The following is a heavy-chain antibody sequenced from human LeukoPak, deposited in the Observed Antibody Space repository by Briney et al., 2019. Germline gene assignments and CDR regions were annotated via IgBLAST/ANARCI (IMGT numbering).Heavy chain of an antibody. CDR1: GFTFSSYS. Sequence: GGSLRLSCAASGFTFSSYSMNWVRQAPGKGLEWVSSISSSSSYIYYADSVKGRFTISRDNSKNTLYLQMDSLRAEDTAVYYCAKGTYYYDSSDAFDIRGQGTMVTVSS. CDR3: AKGTYYYDSSDAFDI. CDR2: ISSSSSYI. J-gene: IGHJ3*02. V-gene: IGHV3-21*04. D-gene: IGHD3-22*01.